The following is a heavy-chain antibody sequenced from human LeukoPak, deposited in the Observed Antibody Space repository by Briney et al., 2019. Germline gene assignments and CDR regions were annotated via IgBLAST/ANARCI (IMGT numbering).Heavy chain of an antibody. CDR2: IIPIFGTA. V-gene: IGHV1-69*05. CDR1: EGTFSSYA. CDR3: ARTAQYSSGYPYYFDY. J-gene: IGHJ4*02. Sequence: SVKVSCKASEGTFSSYAISWVRQAPGQGLEWMGRIIPIFGTANYAQKFQGRVTITTDESTSTAYMELSSLRSEDTAVYYCARTAQYSSGYPYYFDYWGQGTLVTVSS. D-gene: IGHD3-22*01.